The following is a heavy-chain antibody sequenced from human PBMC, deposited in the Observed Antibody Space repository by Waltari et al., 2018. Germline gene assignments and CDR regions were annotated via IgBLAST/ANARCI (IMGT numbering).Heavy chain of an antibody. CDR3: ARSPRIAVAGHFDY. CDR2: ISSSGSTI. CDR1: GFTFSSYE. D-gene: IGHD6-19*01. J-gene: IGHJ4*02. V-gene: IGHV3-48*03. Sequence: EVQLVESGGGLVQPGGSLRLSCAASGFTFSSYEMNWVRQAPGKGLEWVSYISSSGSTIYYADSVKGRFTISRDNAKNSLYLQMNSLRAEDTAVYYCARSPRIAVAGHFDYWGQGTLVTVSS.